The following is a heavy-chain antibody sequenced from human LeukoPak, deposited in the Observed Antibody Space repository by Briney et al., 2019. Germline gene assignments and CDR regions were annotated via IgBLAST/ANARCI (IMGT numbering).Heavy chain of an antibody. CDR2: INPILGVA. CDR3: PREGIPGIAAAGLYYYYVMDV. J-gene: IGHJ6*02. CDR1: GGTFSSYA. V-gene: IGHV1-69*04. Sequence: ASVKVSCKASGGTFSSYAISWVRQAPGQGLEWVGRINPILGVADYAQKFQGRVTITADKATGTAYMELSSLRSEDTAVYYCPREGIPGIAAAGLYYYYVMDVWGQGTTVTVSS. D-gene: IGHD6-13*01.